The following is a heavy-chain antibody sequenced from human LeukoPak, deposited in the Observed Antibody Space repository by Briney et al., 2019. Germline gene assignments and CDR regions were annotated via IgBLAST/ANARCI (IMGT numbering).Heavy chain of an antibody. CDR2: ITASGGTT. Sequence: PGGSLRLSCAASGFTFSSYRMNWVRQAPGKGLEWVSSITASGGTTYYVDSVRGRFTISRDNSKNTLYLQMNSLRAEDTAVYYCAKVPMVRGTAVVPFYYYYGMDVWGQGTTVTVSS. D-gene: IGHD3-10*01. V-gene: IGHV3-23*01. CDR1: GFTFSSYR. J-gene: IGHJ6*02. CDR3: AKVPMVRGTAVVPFYYYYGMDV.